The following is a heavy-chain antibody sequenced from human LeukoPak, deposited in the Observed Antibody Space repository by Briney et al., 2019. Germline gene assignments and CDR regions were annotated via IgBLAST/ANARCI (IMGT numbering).Heavy chain of an antibody. CDR1: GGSISSSGYY. J-gene: IGHJ4*02. CDR2: IFESGGT. Sequence: SETLSLTCIVSGGSISSSGYYWGWIRQSPGKGLEWIGSIFESGGTYYNPSLKSRVTISVDTSKNQFSLKLVSVTAADTVVYYCARHSYTNCIDYWGQGTLVTVSS. D-gene: IGHD4-11*01. V-gene: IGHV4-39*01. CDR3: ARHSYTNCIDY.